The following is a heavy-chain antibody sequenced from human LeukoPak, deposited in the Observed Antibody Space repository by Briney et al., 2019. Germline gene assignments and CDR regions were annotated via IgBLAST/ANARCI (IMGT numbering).Heavy chain of an antibody. J-gene: IGHJ4*02. CDR3: AREPGIAAADRSRQFDY. V-gene: IGHV1-18*01. CDR1: GYTFTSYG. Sequence: APVKVSCKASGYTFTSYGISWVRQAPGQGLEWMGWISAYNGNTNYAQKLQGRVTMTTDTSTSTAYMELRSLRSDDTAVYYCAREPGIAAADRSRQFDYWGQGTLVTVSS. CDR2: ISAYNGNT. D-gene: IGHD6-13*01.